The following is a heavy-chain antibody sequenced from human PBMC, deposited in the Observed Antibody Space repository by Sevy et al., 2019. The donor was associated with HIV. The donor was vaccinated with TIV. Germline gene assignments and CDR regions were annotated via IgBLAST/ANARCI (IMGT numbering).Heavy chain of an antibody. J-gene: IGHJ6*02. Sequence: SVKVSCKASGDTFSSYSISWVRQAPGQGLEWMGGIIPVFDLVKYAQNFQGRVTIIADESTSTVYMELSSLRSDDTAVYYCARGLYSEFWSGSINFYYGLDIWGQGTTVTVSS. D-gene: IGHD3-3*01. CDR3: ARGLYSEFWSGSINFYYGLDI. V-gene: IGHV1-69*13. CDR2: IIPVFDLV. CDR1: GDTFSSYS.